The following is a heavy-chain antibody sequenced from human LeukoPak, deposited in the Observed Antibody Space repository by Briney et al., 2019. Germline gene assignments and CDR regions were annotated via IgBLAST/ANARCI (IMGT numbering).Heavy chain of an antibody. D-gene: IGHD3-22*01. Sequence: ASVKVSCKASGYTFTSYGISCVRQAPGQGLEWMGWISAYNGNTNYAQKLQGRVTMTTDTSTSTAYMELRSLRSDDTAVYYCARVQQLSYYDSSGYFDYWGQGTLVTVSS. CDR1: GYTFTSYG. V-gene: IGHV1-18*01. CDR3: ARVQQLSYYDSSGYFDY. CDR2: ISAYNGNT. J-gene: IGHJ4*02.